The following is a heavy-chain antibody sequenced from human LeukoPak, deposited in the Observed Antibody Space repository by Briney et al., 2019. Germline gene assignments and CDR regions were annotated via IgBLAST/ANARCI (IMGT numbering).Heavy chain of an antibody. J-gene: IGHJ6*02. Sequence: ASVKVSCKASGYTFTSYYMHWVRQAPGQRLEWMGWINGGSGRTKYSQNFQGRVTITRDTSASTAYMELSSLRSEDTAVYYCARYLDVWGQGTTVTVSS. CDR3: ARYLDV. CDR2: INGGSGRT. D-gene: IGHD3-10*01. V-gene: IGHV1-3*01. CDR1: GYTFTSYY.